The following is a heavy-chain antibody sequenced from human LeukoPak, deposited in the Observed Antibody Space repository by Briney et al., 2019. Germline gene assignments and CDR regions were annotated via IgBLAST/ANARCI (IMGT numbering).Heavy chain of an antibody. Sequence: ETLSLTCAVYGGSFSGYYWSWIRQPPGKGLEWVSSISSSSSYIYYADSVKGRFTISRDNAKNTLYLQMNSLRAEDTAVYYCAKDTGPDRALELFDIWGQGTMVTVSS. J-gene: IGHJ3*02. CDR2: ISSSSSYI. CDR1: GGSFSGYY. CDR3: AKDTGPDRALELFDI. V-gene: IGHV3-21*01. D-gene: IGHD1-14*01.